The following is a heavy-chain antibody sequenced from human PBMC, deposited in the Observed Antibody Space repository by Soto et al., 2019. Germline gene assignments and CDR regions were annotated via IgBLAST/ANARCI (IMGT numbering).Heavy chain of an antibody. CDR2: IWYDGSNK. CDR3: ARDGGAREWIQIYYYYYYGMDV. Sequence: PGGSLRLSCAASGFTFSSYGMHWVRQAPGKGLEWVAAIWYDGSNKYYADSVKGRFTISRDNSKNTLYLQMNSLRAEDTAVYYCARDGGAREWIQIYYYYYYGMDVWGQGTTVTVYS. CDR1: GFTFSSYG. J-gene: IGHJ6*02. V-gene: IGHV3-33*01. D-gene: IGHD5-18*01.